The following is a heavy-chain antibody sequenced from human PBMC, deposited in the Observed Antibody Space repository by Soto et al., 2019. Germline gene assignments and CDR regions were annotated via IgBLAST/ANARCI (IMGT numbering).Heavy chain of an antibody. CDR3: ARVPGRL. Sequence: QLVETGGGLIQPGTSLTLSCAASGFSVSRNYMTWVRQAPGKGLEWVSFVYSGGATFYADSVKGRFILSRDDSQNTMYLQMKNLSAADAAVYYCARVPGRLWGRGTLVTVAS. CDR1: GFSVSRNY. V-gene: IGHV3-53*02. CDR2: VYSGGAT. J-gene: IGHJ4*02. D-gene: IGHD3-10*01.